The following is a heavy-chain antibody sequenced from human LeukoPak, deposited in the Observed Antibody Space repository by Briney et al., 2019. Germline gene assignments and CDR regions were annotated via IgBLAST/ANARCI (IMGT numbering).Heavy chain of an antibody. V-gene: IGHV3-53*01. CDR2: IYSGGST. CDR1: VFTDSSNY. Sequence: GGSLRLSCAASVFTDSSNYMSWVRQAPRKGLERVSVIYSGGSTYYADSVNGRFTISRDNSKNTLYLQMNSLRAEDTAVYYCARLLQQLVYYYYYYMDVWGKGTTVTVSS. CDR3: ARLLQQLVYYYYYYMDV. J-gene: IGHJ6*03. D-gene: IGHD6-13*01.